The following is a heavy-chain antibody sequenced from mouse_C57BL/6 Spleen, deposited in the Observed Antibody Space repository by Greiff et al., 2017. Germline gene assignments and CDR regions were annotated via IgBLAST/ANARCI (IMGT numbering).Heavy chain of an antibody. CDR3: ARQAPGWYFDV. V-gene: IGHV1-18*01. Sequence: LVEPGASVKIPCKASGYTFTDYNMDWVKQSHGKSLEWIGDINPNNGGTIYNQKFKGKATLTVDKSSSTAYMELRSLTSEDTAVYYCARQAPGWYFDVWGTGTTVTVSS. CDR2: INPNNGGT. D-gene: IGHD1-3*01. CDR1: GYTFTDYN. J-gene: IGHJ1*03.